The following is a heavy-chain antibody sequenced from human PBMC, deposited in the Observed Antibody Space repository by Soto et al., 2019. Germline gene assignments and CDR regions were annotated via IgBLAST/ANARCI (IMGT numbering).Heavy chain of an antibody. J-gene: IGHJ3*02. CDR2: ISADNGNT. CDR1: GYTFTRYG. D-gene: IGHD3-22*01. V-gene: IGHV1-18*01. Sequence: ASVKVSCKASGYTFTRYGISWVRQAPGQGLEWMGWISADNGNTNCAQKLQGKVTMTTDTSTSTAYMKLRSLRSDDTAVYYWGIADPGSDSSGYCRNNAIQIWG. CDR3: GIADPGSDSSGYCRNNAIQI.